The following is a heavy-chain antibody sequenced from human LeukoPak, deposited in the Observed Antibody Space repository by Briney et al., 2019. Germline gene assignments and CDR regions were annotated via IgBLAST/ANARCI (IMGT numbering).Heavy chain of an antibody. CDR1: GFTFNNYG. Sequence: GGSLRLSCAASGFTFNNYGMHWVRQAPGKGLEWVAIISYDGSNKYYADSVKGRFTISRVNSKNTLYLQMNSLRAEDTAVYFCARPPHSCSSTSCYSQFWGQGALVTVSP. CDR2: ISYDGSNK. J-gene: IGHJ4*02. V-gene: IGHV3-30*03. CDR3: ARPPHSCSSTSCYSQF. D-gene: IGHD2-2*02.